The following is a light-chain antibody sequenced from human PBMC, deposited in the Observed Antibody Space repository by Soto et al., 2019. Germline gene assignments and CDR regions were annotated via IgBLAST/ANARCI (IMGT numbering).Light chain of an antibody. J-gene: IGKJ5*01. V-gene: IGKV3-15*01. CDR3: QQYDKWPPI. CDR2: GAT. CDR1: QSVGSN. Sequence: IVLTQSPGTLSVSPGGRATLSCRASQSVGSNLAWYRQIPGQAPRLLIYGATTRATGIPTRFSGSGSGTEFTLTISSLQSEDFALYYCQQYDKWPPIFGQGTRLEIK.